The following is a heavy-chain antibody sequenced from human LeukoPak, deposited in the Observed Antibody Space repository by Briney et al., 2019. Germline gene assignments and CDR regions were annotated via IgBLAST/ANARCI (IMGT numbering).Heavy chain of an antibody. CDR2: IIPIFGTA. CDR1: GGTFSSYA. CDR3: AIVLRFLEWLSNYGMDV. D-gene: IGHD3-3*01. V-gene: IGHV1-69*13. Sequence: ASVQVSCKASGGTFSSYAISWVRQAPGQGLEWMGGIIPIFGTANYAQKFQGRVTITADESTSTAYMELSSLRSEDTAVYYCAIVLRFLEWLSNYGMDVWGQGTTVTVSS. J-gene: IGHJ6*02.